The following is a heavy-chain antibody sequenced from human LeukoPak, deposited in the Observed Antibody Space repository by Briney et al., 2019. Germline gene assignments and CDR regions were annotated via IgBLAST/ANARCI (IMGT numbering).Heavy chain of an antibody. CDR3: AKDRHYYGSGSFYTYIDD. CDR2: ISGSGGST. Sequence: GGSLRLSCAASALTFSSYAMSWVRQAPGKGLEWVSLISGSGGSTYNADSVKGRFTISRDNSQNTLYLQMNSLRAEDTAVYYCAKDRHYYGSGSFYTYIDDWGQGTLVTVSS. CDR1: ALTFSSYA. V-gene: IGHV3-23*01. D-gene: IGHD3-10*01. J-gene: IGHJ4*02.